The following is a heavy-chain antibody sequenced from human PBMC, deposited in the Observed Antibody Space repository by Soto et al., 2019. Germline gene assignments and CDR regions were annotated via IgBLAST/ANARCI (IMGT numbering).Heavy chain of an antibody. D-gene: IGHD3-3*01. CDR2: IPFDGSNK. CDR3: AKYDFWSGYSMDV. J-gene: IGHJ6*02. CDR1: GFTFSSFG. V-gene: IGHV3-30*18. Sequence: GGSLRLSCAGSGFTFSSFGMHWVRQAPGKGLEWVAVIPFDGSNKYYAESVKGRFTVSRDNSQNALYLQMSSLRVEDTAVYYCAKYDFWSGYSMDVWGQAPTVTVSS.